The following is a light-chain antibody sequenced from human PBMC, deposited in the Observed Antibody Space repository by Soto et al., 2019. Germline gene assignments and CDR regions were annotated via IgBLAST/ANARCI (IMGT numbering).Light chain of an antibody. CDR1: QGIGSY. Sequence: DIQLTQSPSFLSASLGDRVTITCRASQGIGSYLAWYQQKPGKAPRLLIYAASTLQSGVPSRFSGSGSDTEFTLTISSLQTEDFATYYCQQLNNYPLTFGGGTKVEIK. V-gene: IGKV1-9*01. CDR3: QQLNNYPLT. J-gene: IGKJ4*01. CDR2: AAS.